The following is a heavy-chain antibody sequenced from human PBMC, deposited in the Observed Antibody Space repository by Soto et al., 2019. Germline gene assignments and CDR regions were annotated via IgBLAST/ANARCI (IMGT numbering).Heavy chain of an antibody. V-gene: IGHV3-23*01. J-gene: IGHJ4*02. D-gene: IGHD6-13*01. CDR2: ISGGGGTT. CDR1: GFTFGSYV. Sequence: EVQLLESGGGLVQPGGSLRLSCAASGFTFGSYVMSWVRQAPGKGLEWVSAISGGGGTTYYADSVKGPFTISRDNSKNTLYVTLSSLMAEDTAMYYWARSREVIAASGSLGYLGRGTLGTLSS. CDR3: ARSREVIAASGSLGY.